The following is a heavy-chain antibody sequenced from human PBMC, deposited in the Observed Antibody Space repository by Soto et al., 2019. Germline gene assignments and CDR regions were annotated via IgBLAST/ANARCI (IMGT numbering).Heavy chain of an antibody. J-gene: IGHJ6*03. CDR2: VSNSGSNT. CDR1: GFTFSNYV. CDR3: ARRGRTLPHYSYYMDV. Sequence: EVQLWEYGGGLVQPGGSLRLSCAASGFTFSNYVMSWVRQAPGKGLEWVSSVSNSGSNTYYAESVKGRVTISRDNSNNTLYLQMNSLRAEDTALYYVARRGRTLPHYSYYMDVWGKGTTVTVSS. V-gene: IGHV3-23*01.